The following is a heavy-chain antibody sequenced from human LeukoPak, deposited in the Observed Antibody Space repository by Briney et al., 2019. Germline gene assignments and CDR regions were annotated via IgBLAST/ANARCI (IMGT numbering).Heavy chain of an antibody. CDR2: ISWNSGSI. J-gene: IGHJ6*02. CDR3: AKAWDSYGYAHYYGMDV. CDR1: GFTFDDYA. V-gene: IGHV3-9*01. Sequence: GRSLRLSCAASGFTFDDYAMHWVRQAPGKVLEWVSGISWNSGSIGYADSVKGRFTISRDNAKNSLYLQMNSLRAEDTALYYCAKAWDSYGYAHYYGMDVWGQGTTVTVSS. D-gene: IGHD5-18*01.